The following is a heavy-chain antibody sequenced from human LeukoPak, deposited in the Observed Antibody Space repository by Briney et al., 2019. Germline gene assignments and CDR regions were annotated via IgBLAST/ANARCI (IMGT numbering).Heavy chain of an antibody. CDR1: GFTFSSYG. D-gene: IGHD6-19*01. Sequence: GGSLRLPCAASGFTFSSYGMHWVRQAPGKGLEWVAVIWYDGSNKYYADSVKGRFTISRDNSKNTLYLQMNSLRAEDTAVYYCAKDASSGWPYYFDYWGQGTLVTVSS. J-gene: IGHJ4*02. CDR2: IWYDGSNK. CDR3: AKDASSGWPYYFDY. V-gene: IGHV3-33*06.